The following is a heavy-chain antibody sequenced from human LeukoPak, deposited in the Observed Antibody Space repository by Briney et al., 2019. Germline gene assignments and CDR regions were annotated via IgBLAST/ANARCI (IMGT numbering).Heavy chain of an antibody. J-gene: IGHJ3*02. CDR1: GFTFSSYG. D-gene: IGHD6-19*01. CDR3: ARVDSSGWYLDDAFDI. CDR2: IRYDGSDK. Sequence: GGSLRLSCAASGFTFSSYGMHWVRQAPGKGLEWVAFIRYDGSDKYYADSVKGRFTISRDNAKNSLYLQMNSLRAEDTAVYYCARVDSSGWYLDDAFDIWGQGTMVTVSS. V-gene: IGHV3-30*02.